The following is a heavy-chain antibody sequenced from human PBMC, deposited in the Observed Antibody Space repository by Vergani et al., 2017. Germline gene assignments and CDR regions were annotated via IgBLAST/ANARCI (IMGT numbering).Heavy chain of an antibody. CDR3: AKFMYNWNYPDAFDI. V-gene: IGHV3-23*01. Sequence: EVRLLESGGGLVQPGGSLRLSCEASGFTFSSYAMGWVRQAPGKGLEWVSGISGGGGSTYYADSVKGRFTISRDNSKNTLYLQMNSLRAEDTAVYYCAKFMYNWNYPDAFDIWGQGTMVTVSS. D-gene: IGHD1-7*01. CDR1: GFTFSSYA. J-gene: IGHJ3*02. CDR2: ISGGGGST.